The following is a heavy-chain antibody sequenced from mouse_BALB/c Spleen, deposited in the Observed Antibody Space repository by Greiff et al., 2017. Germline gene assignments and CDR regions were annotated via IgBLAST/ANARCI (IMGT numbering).Heavy chain of an antibody. D-gene: IGHD1-1*01. Sequence: EVKLVESGGDLVKPGGSLKLSCAASGFTFSSFGMHWVRQAPEKGLEWVAYISSGSSTIYYADTVKGRFTISRDNPKNTLFLQMTSLRSEDTAMYYCARSYYYGSSYVGNAMDYWGQGTSVTVSS. J-gene: IGHJ4*01. CDR1: GFTFSSFG. CDR3: ARSYYYGSSYVGNAMDY. CDR2: ISSGSSTI. V-gene: IGHV5-17*02.